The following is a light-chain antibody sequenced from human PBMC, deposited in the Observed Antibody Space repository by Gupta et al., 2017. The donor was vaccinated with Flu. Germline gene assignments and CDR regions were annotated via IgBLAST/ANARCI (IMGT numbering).Light chain of an antibody. J-gene: IGKJ4*01. CDR1: QSVSSY. Sequence: EIVLTQSPATLSLSPGERATLSCRASQSVSSYLAWYQQKPGQAPRLLIYDAANRDTGIPARFSGSGSGTDVTLTISSREQEDFAVYYCQQRSNWPGLTFGGGTKVEIK. CDR3: QQRSNWPGLT. CDR2: DAA. V-gene: IGKV3-11*01.